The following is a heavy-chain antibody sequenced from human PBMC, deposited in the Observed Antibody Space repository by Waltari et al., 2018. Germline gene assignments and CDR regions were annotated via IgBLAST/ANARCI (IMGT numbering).Heavy chain of an antibody. V-gene: IGHV4-39*01. CDR3: ARGGVDCSGGSCYSDYFDY. CDR1: GGSISSSSYY. J-gene: IGHJ4*02. CDR2: IYYSGST. D-gene: IGHD2-15*01. Sequence: QLQLQESGPGLVKPSETLSLTCTVPGGSISSSSYYWGWIRQPPGKGLEWIGSIYYSGSTYYNPSLKSRVTISVDTSKNQFSLKLSSVTAADTAVYYCARGGVDCSGGSCYSDYFDYWGQGTLVTVSS.